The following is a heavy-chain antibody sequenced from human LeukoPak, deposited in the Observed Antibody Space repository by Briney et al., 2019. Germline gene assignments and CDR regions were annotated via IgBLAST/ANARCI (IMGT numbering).Heavy chain of an antibody. CDR2: ISYDGSNI. Sequence: GGSLRLSCAASGFTFSTYAMSWVRQAPGKGLEWVEVISYDGSNIYYADSVKGRFTISRDNSKNTLYLQMNSLRVEDTAVYYCARSSGYYSLEYFQHWGQGTLVTVSS. CDR3: ARSSGYYSLEYFQH. D-gene: IGHD5-12*01. V-gene: IGHV3-30-3*01. CDR1: GFTFSTYA. J-gene: IGHJ1*01.